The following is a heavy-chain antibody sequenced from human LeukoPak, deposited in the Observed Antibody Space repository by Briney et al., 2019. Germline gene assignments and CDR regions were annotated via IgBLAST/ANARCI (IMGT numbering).Heavy chain of an antibody. CDR1: GYTLTELS. Sequence: ASVKVSCKVSGYTLTELSMHWVRQAPGKGLEWMGGSDPEDGETIYAQKFQGRVTMTEDTSTDTAYMELSSLRSEDTAVYYCATGLERLGGYAFDIWGQGTMVTVSS. CDR2: SDPEDGET. V-gene: IGHV1-24*01. D-gene: IGHD1-1*01. J-gene: IGHJ3*02. CDR3: ATGLERLGGYAFDI.